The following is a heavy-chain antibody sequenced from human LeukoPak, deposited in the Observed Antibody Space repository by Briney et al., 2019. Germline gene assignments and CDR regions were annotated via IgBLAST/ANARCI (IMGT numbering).Heavy chain of an antibody. D-gene: IGHD3-10*01. CDR3: ARGAQKILSFGEYPSDAFDI. CDR2: ISYDGSNK. CDR1: GFTFSSYA. V-gene: IGHV3-30-3*01. Sequence: GGSLRLSCAASGFTFSSYAMHWVRQTPGKGLEWVAVISYDGSNKYYADSVKGRFTISRDNSKNTLYLQTNSLRDEDTAVYYCARGAQKILSFGEYPSDAFDIWGQGTMVSVSS. J-gene: IGHJ3*02.